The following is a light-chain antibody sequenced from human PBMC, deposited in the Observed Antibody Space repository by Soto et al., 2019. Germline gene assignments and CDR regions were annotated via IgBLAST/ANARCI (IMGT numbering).Light chain of an antibody. V-gene: IGKV1-39*01. CDR1: QSISSY. CDR2: AAS. J-gene: IGKJ1*01. Sequence: ASVGDRVTITFRASQSISSYLNWYQQKPGKAPKLLIYAASSLQSGVPSRFSGSGSGTDFTLTISSLQPEDFATYYCQQSYSTPQTFGQGTKVDIK. CDR3: QQSYSTPQT.